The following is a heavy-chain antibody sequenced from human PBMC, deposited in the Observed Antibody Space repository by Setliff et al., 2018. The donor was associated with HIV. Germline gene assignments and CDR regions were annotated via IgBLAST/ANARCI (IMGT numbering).Heavy chain of an antibody. J-gene: IGHJ4*02. V-gene: IGHV4-30-4*02. CDR2: IYYSGST. CDR3: ARTPGTIWGYDY. CDR1: GGSISSGDYY. Sequence: SETLSLTCTVSGGSISSGDYYWSWIRQPPGKGLEWIGYIYYSGSTYYNPSLKSRVTISADKSKNQFYLKLRSGTAADTAAYYCARTPGTIWGYDYWGQGTLVTVSS. D-gene: IGHD3-9*01.